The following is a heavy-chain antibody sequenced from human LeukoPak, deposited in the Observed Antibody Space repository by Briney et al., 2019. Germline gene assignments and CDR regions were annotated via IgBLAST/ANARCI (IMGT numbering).Heavy chain of an antibody. Sequence: EASVKLLCKVSVPLFSKLCASGAPQAPGQGLEWMGWISVYNGNTKYAQNLQGRATMTTDTSTSTAYMELRSLRSDDTAVYYCARGQIHGGNSLLLSASEIWGQRTMVTVSS. CDR1: VPLFSKLC. J-gene: IGHJ3*02. D-gene: IGHD4-23*01. CDR2: ISVYNGNT. V-gene: IGHV1-18*01. CDR3: ARGQIHGGNSLLLSASEI.